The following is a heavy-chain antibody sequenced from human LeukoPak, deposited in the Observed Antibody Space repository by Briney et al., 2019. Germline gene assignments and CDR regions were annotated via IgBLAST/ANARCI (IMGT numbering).Heavy chain of an antibody. CDR3: ARSAVGLAYCGGDCYSIVSNNWFDP. CDR2: IYPGDSDT. CDR1: GYSFTSYW. J-gene: IGHJ5*02. V-gene: IGHV5-51*01. D-gene: IGHD2-21*02. Sequence: GESLKISCKGSGYSFTSYWIGWVRQMPGKGLEWMGIIYPGDSDTRYSPSFQGQVTISADKSISTAYLQWSSLKASDTAMYYCARSAVGLAYCGGDCYSIVSNNWFDPWGQGTLVTVSS.